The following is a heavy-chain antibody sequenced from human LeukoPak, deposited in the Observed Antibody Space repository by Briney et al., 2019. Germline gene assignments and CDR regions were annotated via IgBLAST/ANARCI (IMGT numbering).Heavy chain of an antibody. V-gene: IGHV4-59*08. CDR2: IYYSGST. Sequence: SETLSLTCTASGGSISSYYWSWIRQPPGKGLEWIGYIYYSGSTNYNPSLKSRVTISVDTSKNQFSLKLSSVTAADTAVYYCARQVCIGSSCPLDYWGQGTLVTVSS. J-gene: IGHJ4*02. CDR1: GGSISSYY. CDR3: ARQVCIGSSCPLDY. D-gene: IGHD6-13*01.